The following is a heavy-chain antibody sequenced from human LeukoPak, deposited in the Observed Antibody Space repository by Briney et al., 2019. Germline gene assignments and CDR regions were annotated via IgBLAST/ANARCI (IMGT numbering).Heavy chain of an antibody. V-gene: IGHV3-23*01. CDR1: GCSFSSYE. Sequence: QPGGSLRLFCAAPGCSFSSYEMSWVRQAPGKGMEWVSAISISGGFTYYADSVRGRFTISRDNSKNTLYLQMISLRAEDTAIYYCVARESLNIRSSGWDGGLDYWGQGTLVTVSS. CDR2: ISISGGFT. CDR3: VARESLNIRSSGWDGGLDY. D-gene: IGHD6-19*01. J-gene: IGHJ4*02.